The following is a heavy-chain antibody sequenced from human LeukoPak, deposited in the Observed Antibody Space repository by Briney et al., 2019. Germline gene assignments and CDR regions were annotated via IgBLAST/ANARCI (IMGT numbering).Heavy chain of an antibody. J-gene: IGHJ6*03. V-gene: IGHV4-34*01. CDR3: AREGGYSSSSKYYYYYYMDV. CDR2: INHSGST. D-gene: IGHD6-6*01. Sequence: PSETLSLTCAVYGGSFSGYYWSWIRQPPGKGLEWIGEINHSGSTNYNPSLKSRVTISVDTFKNQFSLKLSSVTAADTAVYYCAREGGYSSSSKYYYYYYMDVWGKGTTVTVSS. CDR1: GGSFSGYY.